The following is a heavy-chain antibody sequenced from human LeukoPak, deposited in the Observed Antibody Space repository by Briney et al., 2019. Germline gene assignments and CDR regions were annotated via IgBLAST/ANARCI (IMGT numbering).Heavy chain of an antibody. V-gene: IGHV1-69*05. CDR3: ARSPTRGSSTSCYDY. Sequence: ASVKVSCKASGGTFSSYAISWVRQAPGQGLEWMGGIIPIFGTANYAQKFQGRVTITTDESTSTAYMELSSLRSEDTAVYYCARSPTRGSSTSCYDYWGQGTLVTVSS. CDR1: GGTFSSYA. D-gene: IGHD2-2*01. CDR2: IIPIFGTA. J-gene: IGHJ4*02.